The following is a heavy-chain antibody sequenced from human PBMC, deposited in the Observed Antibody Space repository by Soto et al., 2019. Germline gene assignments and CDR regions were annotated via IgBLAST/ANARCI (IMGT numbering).Heavy chain of an antibody. Sequence: EVQLVESGGGLVKPGGSLRLACAASGFTFTRYSMNWVRQAPGKGLEWVSSISSTTNYIYYADSMKGRFTVSRDNAKNSVYLEMNSLSAEDTAVYYCARESEALTSNFEYWGQGTLVTVYS. V-gene: IGHV3-21*01. J-gene: IGHJ4*02. CDR3: ARESEALTSNFEY. CDR1: GFTFTRYS. CDR2: ISSTTNYI.